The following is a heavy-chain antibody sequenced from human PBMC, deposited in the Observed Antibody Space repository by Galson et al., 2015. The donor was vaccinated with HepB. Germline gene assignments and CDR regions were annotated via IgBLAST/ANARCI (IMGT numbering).Heavy chain of an antibody. V-gene: IGHV3-7*03. Sequence: SLRLSCAASGFTFNIYAMHWVRRAPGKGLEWMANIKPDGSEKYYVDSVRSRFTLSRDNAMNSVYLQMNSLTAEDTAVYYCARIERVWTLDYWGRGILVTVSS. CDR3: ARIERVWTLDY. D-gene: IGHD2-21*01. J-gene: IGHJ4*02. CDR1: GFTFNIYA. CDR2: IKPDGSEK.